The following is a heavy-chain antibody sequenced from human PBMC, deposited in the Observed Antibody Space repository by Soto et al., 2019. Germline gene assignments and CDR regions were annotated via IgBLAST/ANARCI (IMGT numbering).Heavy chain of an antibody. CDR2: IDDGSGT. Sequence: GGSLRLSCAASKVTLSNHWMHWVRQAPGKGLVWVSRIDDGSGTSYADSVKGRFTVSRDNAKNTLYLQMNSLRAEDTALYYCARVTYYYDSSGYFSYYYGMDVWGQGTTVTVSS. V-gene: IGHV3-74*01. D-gene: IGHD3-22*01. CDR3: ARVTYYYDSSGYFSYYYGMDV. CDR1: KVTLSNHW. J-gene: IGHJ6*02.